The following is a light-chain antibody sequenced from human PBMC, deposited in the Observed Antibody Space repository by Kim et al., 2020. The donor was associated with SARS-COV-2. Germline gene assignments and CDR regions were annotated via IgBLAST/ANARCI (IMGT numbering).Light chain of an antibody. Sequence: SITISCIGTSSDIGGDKYVSWYQQHPGKAPKLMIYDVSNRPSGVSNRFTGSKSGNTASLTISGLQAEDEADYYCSSYRSSSTLYVFGSGTKVTVL. J-gene: IGLJ1*01. CDR1: SSDIGGDKY. CDR3: SSYRSSSTLYV. CDR2: DVS. V-gene: IGLV2-14*03.